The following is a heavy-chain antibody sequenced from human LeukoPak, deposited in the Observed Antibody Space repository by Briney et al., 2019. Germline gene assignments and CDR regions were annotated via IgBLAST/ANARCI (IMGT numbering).Heavy chain of an antibody. CDR1: GGSISGYY. Sequence: PSETLSLTCTVSGGSISGYYWSWIRQPPGKGLEWIGYLYYSESTNYNPSLKSRVTISVDTSKNQFSLKLSSVTAADTAVYYCARDEDSAYGSGSYLSWGQGTLVTVSS. D-gene: IGHD3-10*01. CDR2: LYYSEST. J-gene: IGHJ5*02. CDR3: ARDEDSAYGSGSYLS. V-gene: IGHV4-59*01.